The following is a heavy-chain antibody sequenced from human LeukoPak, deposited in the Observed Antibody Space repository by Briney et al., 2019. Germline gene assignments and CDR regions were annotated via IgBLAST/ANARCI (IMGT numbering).Heavy chain of an antibody. V-gene: IGHV3-21*01. D-gene: IGHD6-25*01. CDR2: ISTVSTYK. J-gene: IGHJ6*03. CDR1: GFTFTDYS. Sequence: GGSLRLSCAASGFTFTDYSMTWVRQAPGKGLEWVSSISTVSTYKFYSDSVKGRFTISRDNAKNTLYLQMRSLTAEDSAVYYCARDGSGFYLYYYMDVWGRGTPVTVSS. CDR3: ARDGSGFYLYYYMDV.